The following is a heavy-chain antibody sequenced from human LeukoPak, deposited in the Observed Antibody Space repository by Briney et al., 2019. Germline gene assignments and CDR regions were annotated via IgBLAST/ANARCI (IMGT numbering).Heavy chain of an antibody. Sequence: GGSLRLSCAASGFTFSSYSMNWVRQAPGKGLEWVANIKQDGSEKYYVDSVKGRFTISRDNAKNSLYLQMNSLRAEDTAVYYCARGASGYSSGWYGYWGQGTLVTVSS. CDR1: GFTFSSYS. D-gene: IGHD6-19*01. V-gene: IGHV3-7*01. CDR3: ARGASGYSSGWYGY. J-gene: IGHJ4*02. CDR2: IKQDGSEK.